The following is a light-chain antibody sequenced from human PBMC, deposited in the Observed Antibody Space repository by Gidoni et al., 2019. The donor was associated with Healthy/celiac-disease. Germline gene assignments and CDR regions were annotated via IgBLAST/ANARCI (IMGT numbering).Light chain of an antibody. CDR1: QSISSY. V-gene: IGKV1-39*01. Sequence: IQMTQSPSSLSASVGDRVTITCRASQSISSYLNWYQQKPGKAPKLLIYAASSLQSGVPSRFSGSRSGTDFTLTISSLQPEEFATYYCQQSYSTLLFTFGPGTKVDIK. J-gene: IGKJ3*01. CDR3: QQSYSTLLFT. CDR2: AAS.